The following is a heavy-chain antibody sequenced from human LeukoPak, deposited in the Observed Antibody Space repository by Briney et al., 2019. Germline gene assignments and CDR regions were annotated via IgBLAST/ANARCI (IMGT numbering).Heavy chain of an antibody. CDR2: ISSSGSTI. CDR1: GFTFSSYA. CDR3: ARSQSDRYCSSTSCYRGGYMDV. Sequence: GGSMRLSCVASGFTFSSYAMNWVRQAPGKGLEWVSYISSSGSTIYYADSVKGRFTISRDNAKISLYLQMNSLRAEDTAVYYCARSQSDRYCSSTSCYRGGYMDVWGKGTTVTVSS. D-gene: IGHD2-2*01. V-gene: IGHV3-48*04. J-gene: IGHJ6*03.